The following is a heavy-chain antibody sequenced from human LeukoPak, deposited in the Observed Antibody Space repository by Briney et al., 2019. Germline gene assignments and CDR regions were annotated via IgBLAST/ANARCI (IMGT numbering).Heavy chain of an antibody. CDR1: GGSISSYY. D-gene: IGHD3-22*01. CDR2: IYYSGST. Sequence: SETLSLTCTFSGGSISSYYWSWIRQPPGKGLEWIGYIYYSGSTNYNPSLKSRVTISVDTSKNQFSLKLSSVTAADTAVYYCARGPTYYYDSSGYYYPLDYWGQGTLVTVSS. V-gene: IGHV4-59*01. CDR3: ARGPTYYYDSSGYYYPLDY. J-gene: IGHJ4*02.